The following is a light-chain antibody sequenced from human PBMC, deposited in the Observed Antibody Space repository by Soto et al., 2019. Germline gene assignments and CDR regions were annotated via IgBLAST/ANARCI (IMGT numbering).Light chain of an antibody. CDR2: QVT. Sequence: QSALTQPASVSGSPGQSITISCTGTSCDVGIYNYVSWYQQHPGKAPKLMIYQVTNRPSGVSNRFSGSKSGNTASLTISGVQAEDEADYYCSSYTGSTKYVXGTGTKVSVL. CDR1: SCDVGIYNY. V-gene: IGLV2-14*01. J-gene: IGLJ1*01. CDR3: SSYTGSTKYV.